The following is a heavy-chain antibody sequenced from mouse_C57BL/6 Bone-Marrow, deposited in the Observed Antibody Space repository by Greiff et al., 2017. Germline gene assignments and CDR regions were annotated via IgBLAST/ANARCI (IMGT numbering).Heavy chain of an antibody. V-gene: IGHV1-50*01. D-gene: IGHD4-1*01. CDR2: IDPSDSYT. CDR3: ARDGDWDYAMDY. Sequence: VQLQQPGAELVKPGASVKLSCKASGYTFTSYWMQWVKQRPGRGLEWIGEIDPSDSYTNYNQKFKGKATLTVDTSSSTAYMQLSSLTSEDSAVYYCARDGDWDYAMDYWGQGTSVTVSS. CDR1: GYTFTSYW. J-gene: IGHJ4*01.